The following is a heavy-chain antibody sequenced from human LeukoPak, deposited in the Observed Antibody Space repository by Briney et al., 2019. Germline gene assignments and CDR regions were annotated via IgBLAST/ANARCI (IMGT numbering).Heavy chain of an antibody. Sequence: HPGGSLRLPCAASGFTFDNYAMHWVRQAPGKGLEWVSGIAWNSGNTGFADSVKGRFTVSRDNAENSLYLEMNSLTPEDTAFYFCAKDTNSYGSGSSYNPWGPFDSWGQGTLVTVSS. V-gene: IGHV3-9*01. CDR2: IAWNSGNT. J-gene: IGHJ4*02. CDR1: GFTFDNYA. D-gene: IGHD3-10*01. CDR3: AKDTNSYGSGSSYNPWGPFDS.